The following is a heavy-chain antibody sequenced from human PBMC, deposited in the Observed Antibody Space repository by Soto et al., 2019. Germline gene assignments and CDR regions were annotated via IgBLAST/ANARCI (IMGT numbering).Heavy chain of an antibody. Sequence: TSEPLSLTCAVSGGSISISLWWSWVRQPPGKGLEWIGEIYHSGSTNYNPSLKSRVTISVDKSKNQFSLKLSSVTAADTAVYYCASLIRDGYNYAPFTTWDYWGQGTLVTVSS. D-gene: IGHD5-12*01. CDR1: GGSISISLW. CDR2: IYHSGST. CDR3: ASLIRDGYNYAPFTTWDY. V-gene: IGHV4-4*02. J-gene: IGHJ4*02.